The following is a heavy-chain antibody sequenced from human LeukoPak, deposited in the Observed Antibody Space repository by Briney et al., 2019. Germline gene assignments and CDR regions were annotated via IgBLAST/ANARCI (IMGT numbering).Heavy chain of an antibody. V-gene: IGHV3-21*01. D-gene: IGHD1-26*01. CDR2: ISGSSSYI. CDR1: GFTFSSYS. Sequence: GGSLRLSCAASGFTFSSYSMNWVRQAPGKGLEWVSSISGSSSYIFYADSVKGRFTISRDNSKNTLYLQMNSLRAEDTAVYYCAKDSGSYFDYWGQGTLVTVSS. J-gene: IGHJ4*02. CDR3: AKDSGSYFDY.